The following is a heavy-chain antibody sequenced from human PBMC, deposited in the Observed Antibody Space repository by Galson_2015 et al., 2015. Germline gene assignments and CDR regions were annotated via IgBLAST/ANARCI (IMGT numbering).Heavy chain of an antibody. CDR3: ARDLPREEYCSSTSCYVGIGGDY. D-gene: IGHD2-2*01. V-gene: IGHV4-38-2*02. CDR2: IYHSGST. Sequence: LSLTCAVSGYSISSGYYWGWIRQPPGKGLEWIGSIYHSGSTYYNPSLKSRVTISVDTSKNQFSLKLSSVTAADTAVYYCARDLPREEYCSSTSCYVGIGGDYWCQGTLVTVSS. CDR1: GYSISSGYY. J-gene: IGHJ4*02.